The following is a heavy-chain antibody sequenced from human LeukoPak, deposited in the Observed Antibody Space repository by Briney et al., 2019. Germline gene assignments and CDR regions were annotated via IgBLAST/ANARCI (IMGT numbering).Heavy chain of an antibody. V-gene: IGHV4-59*08. Sequence: SETLSLTCTVSGGSISSYYWSWIRQPPGKGLEWIGYIYYSGSTNYNPSLKSRVTISVDTSKNQFSLKLSSVTAADTAVYYCARQYNFWSGYYYFDYWGQGTLVTVSS. CDR2: IYYSGST. CDR3: ARQYNFWSGYYYFDY. D-gene: IGHD3-3*01. CDR1: GGSISSYY. J-gene: IGHJ4*02.